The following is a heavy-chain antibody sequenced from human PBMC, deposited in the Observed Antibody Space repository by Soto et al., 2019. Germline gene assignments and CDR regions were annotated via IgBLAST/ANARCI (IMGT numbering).Heavy chain of an antibody. J-gene: IGHJ3*02. Sequence: EVQLVESGGGLVQPGGSLRLSCAASGFTFSSYSMNWVRQAPGKGLEWVSYISSSSSTIYYADSVKGRFTISRDNAKNSLYLQMNSLRDEDTAVYYCARTEVVGATRAAFDIWGQGTMVTVSS. CDR2: ISSSSSTI. CDR3: ARTEVVGATRAAFDI. D-gene: IGHD1-26*01. V-gene: IGHV3-48*02. CDR1: GFTFSSYS.